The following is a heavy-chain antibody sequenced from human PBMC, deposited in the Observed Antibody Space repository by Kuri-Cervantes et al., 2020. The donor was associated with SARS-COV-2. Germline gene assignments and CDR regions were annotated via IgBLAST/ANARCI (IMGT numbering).Heavy chain of an antibody. V-gene: IGHV3-11*04. D-gene: IGHD1-26*01. J-gene: IGHJ4*02. CDR3: ARAVGATTGDY. Sequence: GGSLRLSCVASGFTFSDYYFTWIRQAPGKGLEWVSYISTSGGSIYYADSVKGRFTISRDNAKNTLYLQMNSLRAEDTAVYYCARAVGATTGDYWGQGTLVTVSS. CDR1: GFTFSDYY. CDR2: ISTSGGSI.